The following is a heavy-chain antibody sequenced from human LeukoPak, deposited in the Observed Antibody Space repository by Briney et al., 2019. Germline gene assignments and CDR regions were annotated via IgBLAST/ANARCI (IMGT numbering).Heavy chain of an antibody. J-gene: IGHJ4*02. D-gene: IGHD2-21*01. V-gene: IGHV4-39*01. CDR3: ARRGSYGDFDY. CDR2: IYYSGST. CDR1: GGSISSSSYY. Sequence: PSETLSLTCTVSGGSISSSSYYWGWIRQPPGKGLEWIGSIYYSGSTYYNPSLKSRVTISVDTSKNQFSLKLSSVTAADTAVYYCARRGSYGDFDYWGQGTLVTVSS.